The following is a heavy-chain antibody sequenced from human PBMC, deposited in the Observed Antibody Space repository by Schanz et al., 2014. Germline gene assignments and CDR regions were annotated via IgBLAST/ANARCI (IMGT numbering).Heavy chain of an antibody. CDR2: IKQDESER. V-gene: IGHV3-7*03. CDR3: AKDPYDYWSGYSYFDY. J-gene: IGHJ4*02. D-gene: IGHD3-3*01. Sequence: EVQLVESGGGLVQPGGSLRLSCAASGFTFSTYWMSWVRQAPGKGLEWVANIKQDESERSYVDSVKGRFTISRDNAKNSLYLQMNSLRVEDTAVYYCAKDPYDYWSGYSYFDYWGQGTLVTVSS. CDR1: GFTFSTYW.